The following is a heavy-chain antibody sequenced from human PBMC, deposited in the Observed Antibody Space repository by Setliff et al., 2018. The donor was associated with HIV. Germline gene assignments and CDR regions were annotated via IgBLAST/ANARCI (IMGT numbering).Heavy chain of an antibody. CDR1: GYTLTELS. V-gene: IGHV1-24*01. CDR3: ATRAYDSSGYLRSRVSGAALDI. D-gene: IGHD3-22*01. J-gene: IGHJ3*02. CDR2: FAPEYDKT. Sequence: ASVKVSCKVSGYTLTELSMHWVRQAPGKGLEWMGGFAPEYDKTFYAQKFQGRVTMSEDTSTDTAYIELSSLRSEDTAVYYCATRAYDSSGYLRSRVSGAALDIWGQGTMVTVSS.